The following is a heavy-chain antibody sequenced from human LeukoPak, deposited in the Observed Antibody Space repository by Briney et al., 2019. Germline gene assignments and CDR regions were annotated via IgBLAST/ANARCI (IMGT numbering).Heavy chain of an antibody. J-gene: IGHJ5*02. CDR2: TYWADDK. D-gene: IGHD2/OR15-2a*01. V-gene: IGHV2-5*02. Sequence: SGPTLAKPTQTLTLTCTFSGFSLSSQVALGWIRQPPGKALEFLALTYWADDKRYSPSLRNRLTITKDTSKNQVVLTMTNVDPVDTATYSCVHKPQNKNWFDPWGQGTLVTVSS. CDR3: VHKPQNKNWFDP. CDR1: GFSLSSQVA.